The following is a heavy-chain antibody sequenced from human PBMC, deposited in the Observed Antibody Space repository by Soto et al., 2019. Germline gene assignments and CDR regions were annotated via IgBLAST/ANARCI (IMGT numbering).Heavy chain of an antibody. CDR3: AKGGGYGHGH. V-gene: IGHV1-2*04. J-gene: IGHJ4*02. Sequence: QLVQSGAEVTKPGASVKVSCKTSGYNFSAHYIHWVRQPPGQGLEWMGWISPRTGDPPSADKFQGWLTLTPDPATTPAFLHLSGLRGNGSAVFYCAKGGGYGHGHWGQGTPIIVSS. CDR1: GYNFSAHY. CDR2: ISPRTGDP. D-gene: IGHD5-12*01.